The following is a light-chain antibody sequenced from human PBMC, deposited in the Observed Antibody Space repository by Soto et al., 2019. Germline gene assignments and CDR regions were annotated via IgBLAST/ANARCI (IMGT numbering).Light chain of an antibody. CDR3: QQFHSFPRT. Sequence: DIQMTQSPSTLSASVGDRATLSCRASQNINSWLAWYQQKPGKAPNLLIYDASTLESGVPSRFSGSGSGTEFTLTISSLQPEDFATYYCQQFHSFPRTFGRGTKVDIK. V-gene: IGKV1-5*01. CDR1: QNINSW. CDR2: DAS. J-gene: IGKJ1*01.